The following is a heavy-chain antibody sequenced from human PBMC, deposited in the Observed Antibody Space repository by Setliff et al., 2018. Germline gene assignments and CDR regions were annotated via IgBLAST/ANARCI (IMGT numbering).Heavy chain of an antibody. D-gene: IGHD6-19*01. CDR2: INSDGSST. CDR3: ARDPGYSSGWLFASPAFDY. CDR1: GFTFSNYW. V-gene: IGHV3-74*01. J-gene: IGHJ4*02. Sequence: PGGSLRLSCAASGFTFSNYWMHWVRQAPGKGLVWVSRINSDGSSTSYADSVKGRFTISRDNAKNTLYLQVNSLRAEDTAVYYCARDPGYSSGWLFASPAFDYWGQGTLVTVSS.